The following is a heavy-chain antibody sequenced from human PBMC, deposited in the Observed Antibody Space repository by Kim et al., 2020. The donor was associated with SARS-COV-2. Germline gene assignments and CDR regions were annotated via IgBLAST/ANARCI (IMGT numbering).Heavy chain of an antibody. Sequence: ASVKVSCKASGYTFTSYYMHWVRQAPGQGLEWMGIINPSGGSTSYAQKFQGRVTMTRDTSTSTVYMELSSLRSEDTAVYYCAREGGGCSGGSCYFRWFDPWGQGTLVTVSS. V-gene: IGHV1-46*01. CDR3: AREGGGCSGGSCYFRWFDP. CDR2: INPSGGST. J-gene: IGHJ5*02. CDR1: GYTFTSYY. D-gene: IGHD2-15*01.